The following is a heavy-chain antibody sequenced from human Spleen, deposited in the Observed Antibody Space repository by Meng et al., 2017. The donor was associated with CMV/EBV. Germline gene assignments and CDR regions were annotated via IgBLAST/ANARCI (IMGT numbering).Heavy chain of an antibody. CDR1: GFTFSSYW. D-gene: IGHD3-3*01. V-gene: IGHV3-7*03. CDR3: ARETHNEFWNGFLYYGMDV. CDR2: IKQDGSEK. Sequence: GGSLRLSCAASGFTFSSYWMSWVRQAPGKGLEWVANIKQDGSEKYYVDSVKGRFTISRDNAKNSLYLQMNSLRAEDTAVYYCARETHNEFWNGFLYYGMDVWGQGTTVTVSS. J-gene: IGHJ6*02.